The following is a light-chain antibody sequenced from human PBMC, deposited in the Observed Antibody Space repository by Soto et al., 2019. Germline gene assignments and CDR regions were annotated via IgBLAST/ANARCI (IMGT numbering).Light chain of an antibody. CDR2: DVS. V-gene: IGLV2-14*01. CDR3: CIDTGTSWV. J-gene: IGLJ3*02. CDR1: FSDINTYNF. Sequence: QSALTQPASVSGSPGQSITISCTGTFSDINTYNFVSWFRQHPGKAPKLMIYDVSSRPSGVSDRFSGSKSGKTASLTSSGLQAEDEADYYCCIDTGTSWVFGGGTQLTVL.